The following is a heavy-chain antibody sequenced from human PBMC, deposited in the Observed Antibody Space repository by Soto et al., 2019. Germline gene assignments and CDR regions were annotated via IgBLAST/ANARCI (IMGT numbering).Heavy chain of an antibody. Sequence: QVQLQESGPGLVKPSETLSLTCTVSGGSISSYYWSWIRQPPGKGLEWIGYIYYSGSTNYNPSLKSRVTISVDTSKNQFSLKLSSVTAADTAVYYCARRDEYYYYGMDVWGQGTTVTVSS. V-gene: IGHV4-59*08. CDR2: IYYSGST. J-gene: IGHJ6*02. CDR3: ARRDEYYYYGMDV. CDR1: GGSISSYY.